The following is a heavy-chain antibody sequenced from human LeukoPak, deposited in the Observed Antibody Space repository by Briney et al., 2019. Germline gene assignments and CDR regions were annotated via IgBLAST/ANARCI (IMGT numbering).Heavy chain of an antibody. J-gene: IGHJ4*02. Sequence: SQTLSLTFAVYGAPLNNYVWSWTRQPPGKGLEWIAEITHSGRTHYSPSLRSRVTISADTSKSQFSLKLSSVTAADTAVYYCATIYGDYSDFDSWGQGTLVTVSS. CDR3: ATIYGDYSDFDS. D-gene: IGHD4-17*01. CDR2: ITHSGRT. V-gene: IGHV4-34*01. CDR1: GAPLNNYV.